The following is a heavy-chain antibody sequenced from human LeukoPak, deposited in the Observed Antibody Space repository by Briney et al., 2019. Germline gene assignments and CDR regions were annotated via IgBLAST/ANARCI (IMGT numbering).Heavy chain of an antibody. Sequence: SVKVSCKASGGTFSSYAISWVRQAPGQGLEWMGRIIPILGIANYAQKLQGRVTMTTDTSTSTAYMELRSLRSDDTAVYYCARDVNYYDSSGWFDPWGQGTQVTVSS. D-gene: IGHD3-22*01. V-gene: IGHV1-69*04. CDR1: GGTFSSYA. CDR2: IIPILGIA. J-gene: IGHJ5*02. CDR3: ARDVNYYDSSGWFDP.